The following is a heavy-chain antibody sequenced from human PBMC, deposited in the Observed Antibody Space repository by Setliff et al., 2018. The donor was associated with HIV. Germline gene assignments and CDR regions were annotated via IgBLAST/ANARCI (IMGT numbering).Heavy chain of an antibody. CDR1: GYTFTSDH. J-gene: IGHJ4*02. V-gene: IGHV1-46*01. Sequence: SVKVSCKASGYTFTSDHLHWVRQAPGQGLEWMGMITPSDGNTNYEQKFQGRVTMTRDTSTTTVYMELSSLTSEDTAIYYCARAVASRNIRGEYSFDYWGQGTLVTVSS. CDR2: ITPSDGNT. CDR3: ARAVASRNIRGEYSFDY. D-gene: IGHD3-16*01.